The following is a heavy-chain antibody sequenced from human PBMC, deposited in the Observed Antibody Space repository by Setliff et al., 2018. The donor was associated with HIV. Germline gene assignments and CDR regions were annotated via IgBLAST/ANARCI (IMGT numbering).Heavy chain of an antibody. CDR3: ARDSYFGQVDY. Sequence: PGGSLRLSCAASGFTFDDFGMSWVRQGPGKGLEWVSSINWNGGSTGYADSVKGRFTISRDNAKNSLYLQMNSLRAEDTAVYYCARDSYFGQVDYWGQGTLVTVSS. CDR2: INWNGGST. D-gene: IGHD3-9*01. J-gene: IGHJ4*02. V-gene: IGHV3-20*04. CDR1: GFTFDDFG.